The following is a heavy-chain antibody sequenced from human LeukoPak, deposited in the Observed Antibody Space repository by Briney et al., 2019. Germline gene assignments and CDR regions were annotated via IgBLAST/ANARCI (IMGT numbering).Heavy chain of an antibody. CDR1: GYRFTNYW. V-gene: IGHV5-51*01. D-gene: IGHD3-3*01. Sequence: GESLKISCKGSGYRFTNYWLAWVRQIPGKGLEWMGIIYPGDSDTRYNPSFQGQVTISADKSISTAYLQWSSLKASDTAMYYCARTTYYDFWSGQGVDYWGQGTLVTVSS. CDR2: IYPGDSDT. CDR3: ARTTYYDFWSGQGVDY. J-gene: IGHJ4*02.